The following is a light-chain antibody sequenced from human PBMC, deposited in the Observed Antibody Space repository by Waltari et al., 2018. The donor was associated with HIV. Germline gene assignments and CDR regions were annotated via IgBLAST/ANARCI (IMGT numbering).Light chain of an antibody. CDR3: QSADSSGTYVV. Sequence: SYELTQPPSVSVSPGQTARITCSGDALPKQSAYWYQQKPGQAPVLVIYKDSERPSGIPERFSGSSSGTTVTLTISGVQAEDEDDYYCQSADSSGTYVVFGGGTKLTVL. V-gene: IGLV3-25*03. CDR2: KDS. J-gene: IGLJ2*01. CDR1: ALPKQS.